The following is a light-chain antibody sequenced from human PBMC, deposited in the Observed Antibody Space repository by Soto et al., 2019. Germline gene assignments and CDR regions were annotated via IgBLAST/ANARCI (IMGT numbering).Light chain of an antibody. CDR3: QQDDSSPWT. J-gene: IGKJ1*01. Sequence: EIGVTQSPATLSLSPGERATLSCRASQSVSSYLAWYQQKPGQAPRLLIYGASGRATGIPDRFGGSGSGTYFTLTISRLEPEDFAVYHCQQDDSSPWTFGQGTKVDIK. V-gene: IGKV3-20*01. CDR2: GAS. CDR1: QSVSSY.